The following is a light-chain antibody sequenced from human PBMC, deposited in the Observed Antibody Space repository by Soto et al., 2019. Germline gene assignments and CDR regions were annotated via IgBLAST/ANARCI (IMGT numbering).Light chain of an antibody. V-gene: IGLV1-44*01. CDR2: ANN. Sequence: QSVVTQPPSASGTPGQRVTISSSGSSSNIGSNTVNWYQQVPGTAPKLLIYANNKRPSGVSDRFSGSKSGTSASLAISGLQSEDEADYYCAPWDDRLNGWVFGGGTQLTVL. CDR3: APWDDRLNGWV. CDR1: SSNIGSNT. J-gene: IGLJ3*02.